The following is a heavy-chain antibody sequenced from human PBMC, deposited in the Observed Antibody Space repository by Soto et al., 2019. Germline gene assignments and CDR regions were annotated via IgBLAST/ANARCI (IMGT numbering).Heavy chain of an antibody. V-gene: IGHV4-31*01. D-gene: IGHD4-17*01. J-gene: IGHJ3*02. CDR1: GGSISSGGYY. Sequence: QVQLQASGPGLVKPSQTLSLTCTVSGGSISSGGYYWSWIRQHPGKGLEWIGYIYYSGSTCYNPYLQSHVTTTVDTCKNQFSLKLSSVNAADTAVYYCARSRATVTTELNAFDIWGQGTMVTVSS. CDR2: IYYSGST. CDR3: ARSRATVTTELNAFDI.